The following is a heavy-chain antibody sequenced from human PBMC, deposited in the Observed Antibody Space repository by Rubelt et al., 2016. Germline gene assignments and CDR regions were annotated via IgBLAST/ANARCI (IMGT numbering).Heavy chain of an antibody. CDR3: AREERSRGAFDI. CDR2: IYSRGST. Sequence: QVQLRQWGPGLVKPSETLSLTCTISGGSISSYYWSWIRQPPGKGLEWIGYIYSRGSTKYNHSLNSRGAIAVDTSKNQFSLKLSSVTAADTAVYYCAREERSRGAFDIWGQGTMVTVSS. V-gene: IGHV4-59*01. CDR1: GGSISSYY. J-gene: IGHJ3*02. D-gene: IGHD3-10*01.